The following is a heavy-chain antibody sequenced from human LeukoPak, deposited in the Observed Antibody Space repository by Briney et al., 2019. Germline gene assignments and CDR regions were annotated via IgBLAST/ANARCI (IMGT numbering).Heavy chain of an antibody. Sequence: PGKSLILSCAASGFIFSNYGMHWVRQAPGKGLEWVAVILFDGSLTYYIDSVKGRFTISRDNSKNTLYLHMNSLRAEDTALYYCARGNFDRSGYEDSWGQGTLVTVSS. CDR3: ARGNFDRSGYEDS. CDR2: ILFDGSLT. CDR1: GFIFSNYG. D-gene: IGHD3-22*01. V-gene: IGHV3-33*05. J-gene: IGHJ4*02.